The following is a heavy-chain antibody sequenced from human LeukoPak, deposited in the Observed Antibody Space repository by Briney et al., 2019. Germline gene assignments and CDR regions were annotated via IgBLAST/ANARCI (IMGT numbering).Heavy chain of an antibody. J-gene: IGHJ5*02. CDR2: ISSSSSYI. CDR1: GFTFSSNS. CDR3: ARWRRWCDP. V-gene: IGHV3-21*01. Sequence: GGSLTLSCAASGFTFSSNSMNWVRPAQGKGLEWVSSISSSSSYIYYADSGKGPFTISRDNAKNSLYLQMNRLGAEDTAVYYCARWRRWCDPWGQGTLVTVSS. D-gene: IGHD3-3*01.